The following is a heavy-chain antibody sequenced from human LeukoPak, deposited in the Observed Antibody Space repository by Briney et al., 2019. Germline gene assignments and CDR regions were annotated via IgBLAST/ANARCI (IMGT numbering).Heavy chain of an antibody. CDR1: GFTFSSYA. V-gene: IGHV3-30-3*01. J-gene: IGHJ4*02. D-gene: IGHD3-9*01. CDR2: ISYDGSNK. Sequence: GGSLRLSCAASGFTFSSYAMHWVRQAPGKGLEWVAVISYDGSNKYYADSVKGRFTISRDNSKNTLYLQMNSLRAEDTAVYYCARGYYDILTGYSYYYFDYWGQGTLVTVSS. CDR3: ARGYYDILTGYSYYYFDY.